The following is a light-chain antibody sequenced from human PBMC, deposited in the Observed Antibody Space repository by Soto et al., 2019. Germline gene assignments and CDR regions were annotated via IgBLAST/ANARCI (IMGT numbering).Light chain of an antibody. J-gene: IGLJ3*02. V-gene: IGLV2-14*03. CDR2: DVT. CDR3: SSSTHSNTVV. CDR1: SGDIGAYDH. Sequence: QSALTQPASVSGSPGQSVILSCSGTSGDIGAYDHVAWFQQHPGEVPKLLLRDVTNRPSGVSGRFSGSKSGNTAYLTISGLRPEDEADYYCSSSTHSNTVVFGGGTKLTGL.